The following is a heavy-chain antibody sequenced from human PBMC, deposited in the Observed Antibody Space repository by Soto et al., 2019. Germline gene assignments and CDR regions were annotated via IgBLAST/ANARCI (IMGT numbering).Heavy chain of an antibody. CDR1: GGTFSSYA. V-gene: IGHV1-69*12. CDR3: ARVRLYAAAAPGPAFDI. Sequence: QVQLVQSGAEVKKPGSSVKVSCKASGGTFSSYAISWVRQAPGQGLEWMGGIIPIFGTVNYAQKFQGRVTITADESTSTADMELSRLRSEDTAVYYCARVRLYAAAAPGPAFDIWGQGTMVTVSS. D-gene: IGHD6-13*01. J-gene: IGHJ3*02. CDR2: IIPIFGTV.